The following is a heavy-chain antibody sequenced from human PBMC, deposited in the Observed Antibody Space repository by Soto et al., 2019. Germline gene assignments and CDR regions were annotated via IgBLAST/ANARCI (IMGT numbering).Heavy chain of an antibody. Sequence: QVQLVQSGAEVKKPGSSVKVSCEASGDTFSTYTISWVRQVPGQGLAWMGRIIPLLNKINYAQKFQGRVTFTANKSTYTVYMELSGLRSEDAAVYYCVRAYTGYEPSYDSWGQGTVVTVSS. D-gene: IGHD5-12*01. CDR2: IIPLLNKI. J-gene: IGHJ4*02. V-gene: IGHV1-69*02. CDR3: VRAYTGYEPSYDS. CDR1: GDTFSTYT.